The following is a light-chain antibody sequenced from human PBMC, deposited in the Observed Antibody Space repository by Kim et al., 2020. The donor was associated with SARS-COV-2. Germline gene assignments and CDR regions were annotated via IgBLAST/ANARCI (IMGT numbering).Light chain of an antibody. CDR3: QQYGSSPLYT. J-gene: IGKJ2*01. V-gene: IGKV3-20*01. CDR2: GTS. CDR1: QSVSSSY. Sequence: SPGESATRSCSASQSVSSSYLAWYPQKPGQAPRLLIYGTSRRATGIPDRFSGSGSGTDFTLTISRLEPEDFAVYYCQQYGSSPLYTFGQGTKLEI.